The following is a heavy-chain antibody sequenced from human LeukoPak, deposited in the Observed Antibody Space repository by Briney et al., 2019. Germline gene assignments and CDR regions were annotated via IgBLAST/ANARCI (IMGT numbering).Heavy chain of an antibody. J-gene: IGHJ4*02. D-gene: IGHD3-10*01. V-gene: IGHV1-2*02. Sequence: ASVKVSRKASGYTFTGYYMHWVRQAPGQGLEWMGWINPNSGGTNYAQKFQGRVTMTRDTSISTAYMELSRLRSDDTAVYYCARREEADYYGSGKGPFDYWGQGTLVTVSS. CDR1: GYTFTGYY. CDR2: INPNSGGT. CDR3: ARREEADYYGSGKGPFDY.